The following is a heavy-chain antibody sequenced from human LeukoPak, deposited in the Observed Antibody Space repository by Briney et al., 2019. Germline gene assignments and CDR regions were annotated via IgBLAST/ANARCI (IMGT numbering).Heavy chain of an antibody. D-gene: IGHD2-15*01. CDR2: ISAYNGNT. CDR1: GYTFTSYG. J-gene: IGHJ5*02. CDR3: ARTLDCSGGSCYRRIPNWFNP. V-gene: IGHV1-18*01. Sequence: ASVKVSCKASGYTFTSYGISWVRQAPGQGLEWMGWISAYNGNTNYAQKLQGRVTITADESTSTAYMELSSLRSEDTAVYYCARTLDCSGGSCYRRIPNWFNPWGQGTLVTVSS.